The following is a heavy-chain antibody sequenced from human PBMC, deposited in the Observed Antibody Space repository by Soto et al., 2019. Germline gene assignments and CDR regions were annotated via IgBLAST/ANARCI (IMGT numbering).Heavy chain of an antibody. V-gene: IGHV1-69*02. J-gene: IGHJ4*02. D-gene: IGHD1-26*01. Sequence: QVQLVQSGAEVKKPGSSVKVSCKASGGTFSSYTISWVRQAPGQGLEWMGRIIPILGIANFAQKFQGRVTITADKSTSTAYMELSSLRSEDTAVYYCARGVGATGMGFDYWGQGTLVTVSS. CDR3: ARGVGATGMGFDY. CDR2: IIPILGIA. CDR1: GGTFSSYT.